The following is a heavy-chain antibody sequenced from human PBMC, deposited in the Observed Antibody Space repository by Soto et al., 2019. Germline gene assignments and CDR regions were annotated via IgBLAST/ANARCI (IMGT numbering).Heavy chain of an antibody. V-gene: IGHV3-7*01. Sequence: DSVKGRFTISRDNAKNSLYLQMNSLRAEDTAVYYCARDLVGATIWGQGTLVTASS. J-gene: IGHJ4*02. D-gene: IGHD1-26*01. CDR3: ARDLVGATI.